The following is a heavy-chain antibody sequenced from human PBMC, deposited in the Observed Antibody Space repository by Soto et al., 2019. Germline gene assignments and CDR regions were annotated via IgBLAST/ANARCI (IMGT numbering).Heavy chain of an antibody. V-gene: IGHV3-33*01. CDR1: GFTFSNYG. J-gene: IGHJ4*02. D-gene: IGHD2-21*01. CDR2: IWYDGNNK. CDR3: ARGLHSLFDY. Sequence: QVQLVESGGGVVQPGGSLRLPCAASGFTFSNYGMHWVRQAPGKGLEGVAVIWYDGNNKYYADSVKGRFTITRDNYNNALYVQMTSLRAEYTAVYYCARGLHSLFDYWGQGTLVTVSS.